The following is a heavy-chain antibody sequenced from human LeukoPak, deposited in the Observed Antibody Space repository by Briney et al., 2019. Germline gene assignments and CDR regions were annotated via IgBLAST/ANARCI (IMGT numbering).Heavy chain of an antibody. Sequence: GSSVKVSCKASGGTFSSYAISLVRQAPGQGLEWMGGIIPIFGTANYAQKFQGRVTITTDESTSTAYMELSSLRSEDTAVYYCASTAKRDYGDYGHYYYYYMDVWGKGTTVTVSS. J-gene: IGHJ6*03. CDR1: GGTFSSYA. CDR2: IIPIFGTA. CDR3: ASTAKRDYGDYGHYYYYYMDV. V-gene: IGHV1-69*05. D-gene: IGHD4-17*01.